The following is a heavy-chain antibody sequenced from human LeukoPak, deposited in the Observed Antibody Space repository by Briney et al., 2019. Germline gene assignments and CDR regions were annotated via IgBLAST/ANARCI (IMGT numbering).Heavy chain of an antibody. Sequence: GASVKVSCKASGYTFSDYYLHWVRQAPGQGLEWMGWINPNSGGTSYGQKFQGTVTMTRDTSISTAYMELSRLRSDDTAVYYCARSIVVVIDWFDTWGQGTLVTVSP. J-gene: IGHJ5*02. CDR3: ARSIVVVIDWFDT. CDR2: INPNSGGT. CDR1: GYTFSDYY. D-gene: IGHD2-21*01. V-gene: IGHV1-2*02.